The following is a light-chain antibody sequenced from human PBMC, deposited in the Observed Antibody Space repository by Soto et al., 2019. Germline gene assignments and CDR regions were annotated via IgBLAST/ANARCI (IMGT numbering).Light chain of an antibody. CDR3: QQYGSSPLT. Sequence: EIVLTQSPGTLSLSPVERATLSCIASQSLSSSYLAWYQQKPGQAPRLLIYGASSRATGIPDRFSGSGSGTDFTLTISRLEPEDFAVYYCQQYGSSPLTFGQGTRLEIK. CDR1: QSLSSSY. CDR2: GAS. V-gene: IGKV3-20*01. J-gene: IGKJ5*01.